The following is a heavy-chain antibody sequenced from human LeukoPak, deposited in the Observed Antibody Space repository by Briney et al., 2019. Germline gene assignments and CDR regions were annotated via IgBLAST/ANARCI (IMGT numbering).Heavy chain of an antibody. V-gene: IGHV3-11*04. CDR2: ISSSGYTI. Sequence: PGGSLRLSCAASGFTFSDYYMSWIRQAPGKGLEWVSYISSSGYTIYYTDSVKGRFTISRDNTKNSLFLQMTSLRAEDTAVYYCASDPPYYYDNSGYYGYFDSWGQGTLVTVSS. D-gene: IGHD3-22*01. CDR1: GFTFSDYY. J-gene: IGHJ4*02. CDR3: ASDPPYYYDNSGYYGYFDS.